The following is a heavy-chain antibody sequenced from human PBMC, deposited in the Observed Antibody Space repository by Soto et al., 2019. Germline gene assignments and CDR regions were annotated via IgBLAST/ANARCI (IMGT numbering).Heavy chain of an antibody. CDR2: MNPNSGNT. CDR1: GYTFTSYD. Sequence: ASVKVSCKASGYTFTSYDINWVRQATGQGLEWMGWMNPNSGNTGYAQKFQGRVTMTRNTSISTAYMELSSLRSEDTAVYYCARVPWDSSGYLDAFDIWGQGTMVTVAS. J-gene: IGHJ3*02. D-gene: IGHD3-22*01. CDR3: ARVPWDSSGYLDAFDI. V-gene: IGHV1-8*01.